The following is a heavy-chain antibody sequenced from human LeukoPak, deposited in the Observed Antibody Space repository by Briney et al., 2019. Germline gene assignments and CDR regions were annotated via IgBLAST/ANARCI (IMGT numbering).Heavy chain of an antibody. CDR3: ATLAPTTD. J-gene: IGHJ4*02. Sequence: GGSLRLSCAASGFTFSNAGMSWVRQAPGKGLEWVGRITSKTDGRTTDYAAPVKGTFTIPREDSKNTLYLQMNSLKTEDTAVYYCATLAPTTDWGQGTLVTVS. V-gene: IGHV3-15*01. CDR1: GFTFSNAG. CDR2: ITSKTDGRTT. D-gene: IGHD4-17*01.